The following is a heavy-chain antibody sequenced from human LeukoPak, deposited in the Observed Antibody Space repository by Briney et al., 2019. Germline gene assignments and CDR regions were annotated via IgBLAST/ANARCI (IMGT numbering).Heavy chain of an antibody. CDR3: TKNAGRGRPSDL. D-gene: IGHD2-15*01. CDR1: GGSVSDNY. J-gene: IGHJ4*02. V-gene: IGHV4-59*02. CDR2: VYQSSIA. Sequence: SETLSLTCTVSGGSVSDNYWSWIRQPPGKGLEWIAYVYQSSIANYNPSLSGRGTISLDTSKNQVSLKLRSVTPADTAIYYCTKNAGRGRPSDLWGQGTLVTVFS.